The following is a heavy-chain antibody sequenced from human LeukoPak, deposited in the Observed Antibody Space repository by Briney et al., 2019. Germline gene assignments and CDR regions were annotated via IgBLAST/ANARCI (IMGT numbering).Heavy chain of an antibody. J-gene: IGHJ4*01. Sequence: SETLSLTCTVSGGSISSYYWSWIRQPPGKGLEWIGYIYYSGSTNYNPSHKRRVTISVDTSKNQFSLKLSSVTAADTAVYYCARHMGLGYTYFYPYFDYWGQGTMVTVSS. CDR3: ARHMGLGYTYFYPYFDY. CDR2: IYYSGST. CDR1: GGSISSYY. D-gene: IGHD1-1*01. V-gene: IGHV4-59*08.